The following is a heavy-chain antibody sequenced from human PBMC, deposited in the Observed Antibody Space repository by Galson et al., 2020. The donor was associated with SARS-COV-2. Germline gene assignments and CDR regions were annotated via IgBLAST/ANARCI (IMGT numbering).Heavy chain of an antibody. CDR3: ARKIVD. J-gene: IGHJ4*02. V-gene: IGHV3-30-3*01. CDR1: GITFSSSA. CDR2: ISSDGSKK. D-gene: IGHD2-21*01. Sequence: TGGSLRLFCTASGITFSSSAMHWVRQAPGKGLEWAAGISSDGSKKYYAASVKGRFTISRDNSKNTLYLQMNSLRPEDTAVYYCARKIVDWGLGTLVTVSS.